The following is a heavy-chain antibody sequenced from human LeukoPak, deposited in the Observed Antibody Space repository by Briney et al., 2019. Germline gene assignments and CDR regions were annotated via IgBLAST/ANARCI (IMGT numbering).Heavy chain of an antibody. J-gene: IGHJ3*02. CDR1: GGSISSSSYY. CDR2: IYYSGST. Sequence: SETLSLTCTVSGGSISSSSYYWGWIRQPPGTGLEWLGSIYYSGSTYYNPSLKSRVTISVDTSKNQFSLKLSSVTAADTAVYYCAPQVGGRKNAFDIWGQGTMVTVSS. V-gene: IGHV4-39*01. D-gene: IGHD1-1*01. CDR3: APQVGGRKNAFDI.